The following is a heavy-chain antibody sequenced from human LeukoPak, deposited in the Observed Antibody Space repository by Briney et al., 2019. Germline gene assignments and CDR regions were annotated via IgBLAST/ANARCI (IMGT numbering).Heavy chain of an antibody. CDR3: ARDLWNFYDDSGYNRDFDS. V-gene: IGHV1-18*01. Sequence: GASVTVSCKATSRISWVRQAPGQGLEWMGWIGTYGGDTYYAQKFQGRITVTTDTSTSTVYMELRNLRSDDTAVYYCARDLWNFYDDSGYNRDFDSWGQGTLVTVPS. CDR2: IGTYGGDT. CDR1: TSR. J-gene: IGHJ5*01. D-gene: IGHD3-22*01.